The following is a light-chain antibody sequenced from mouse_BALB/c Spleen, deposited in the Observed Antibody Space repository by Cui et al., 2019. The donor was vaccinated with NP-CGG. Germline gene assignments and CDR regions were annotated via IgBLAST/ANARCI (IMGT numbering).Light chain of an antibody. J-gene: IGLJ1*01. CDR1: TGAVTTSNY. Sequence: QAVVTQESALTKSPGETVTLTCHSSTGAVTTSNYANWVQEKPDHLFTGLIGGTNNRAPGVPARFSGSLIGDKAALTITGAQTEDEAIYFCALWYSNHWVFGGGTKLTVL. V-gene: IGLV1*01. CDR3: ALWYSNHWV. CDR2: GTN.